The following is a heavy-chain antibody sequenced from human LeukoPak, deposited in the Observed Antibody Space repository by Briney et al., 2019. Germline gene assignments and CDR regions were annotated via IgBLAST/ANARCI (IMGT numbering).Heavy chain of an antibody. CDR2: VVTTGTT. D-gene: IGHD5-24*01. CDR3: ARHQGWLQWEY. J-gene: IGHJ4*02. Sequence: KPSETLSLTCIISGGSINDYYWGWIRQPPGKGLEWIGYVVTTGTTYYNPSLNSRLTISLDVSKNQLSLKLRSVTAADTAVYYCARHQGWLQWEYWGQGTLVTVSS. CDR1: GGSINDYY. V-gene: IGHV4-59*08.